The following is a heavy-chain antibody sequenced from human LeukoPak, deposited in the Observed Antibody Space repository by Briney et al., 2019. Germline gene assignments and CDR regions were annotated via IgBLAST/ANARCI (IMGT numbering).Heavy chain of an antibody. Sequence: GGSLRLSCAASGFTFSSYGMHWVRQAPGKGLEWVAVISYDGSNKYYADSVKGRFTISRDNSKNTVYLQIDALRTEDSAVYYCVKVYPTLTTSSVLGSWGQGTLVTVSS. J-gene: IGHJ4*03. V-gene: IGHV3-30*18. D-gene: IGHD4-17*01. CDR2: ISYDGSNK. CDR1: GFTFSSYG. CDR3: VKVYPTLTTSSVLGS.